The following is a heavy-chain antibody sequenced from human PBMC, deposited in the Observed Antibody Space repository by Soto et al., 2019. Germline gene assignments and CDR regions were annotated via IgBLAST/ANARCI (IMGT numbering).Heavy chain of an antibody. V-gene: IGHV4-4*02. CDR1: GGSISSDNW. J-gene: IGHJ5*02. D-gene: IGHD6-13*01. CDR2: VFHTGST. CDR3: ARDALGQQLAYNWVDV. Sequence: QVQLQESGPGLVKPSGTLSLTCAVSGGSISSDNWWTWVRQPPGKGLEWLGEVFHTGSTTYNPSLKNRVTISLDKSKNQFSLKLTSVPAADTAVYYCARDALGQQLAYNWVDVWGQGTLVTVSS.